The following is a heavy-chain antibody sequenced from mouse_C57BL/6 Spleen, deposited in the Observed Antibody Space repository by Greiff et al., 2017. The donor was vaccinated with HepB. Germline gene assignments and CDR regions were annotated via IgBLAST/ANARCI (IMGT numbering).Heavy chain of an antibody. CDR2: INPKNGGT. CDR1: GYTFTDYY. Sequence: VQLQQSGPELVKPGASVKISCKASGYTFTDYYMNWVKQSHGKSLEWIGDINPKNGGTSYNQKFKGKATLTVDKSSSTAYMELRSLTSEDAAVYYCARRELRRFDYWGQGTTLTVSS. CDR3: ARRELRRFDY. J-gene: IGHJ2*01. V-gene: IGHV1-26*01. D-gene: IGHD1-1*01.